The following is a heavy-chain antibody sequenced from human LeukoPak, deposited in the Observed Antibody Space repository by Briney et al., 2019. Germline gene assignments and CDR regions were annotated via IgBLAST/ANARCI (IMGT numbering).Heavy chain of an antibody. CDR2: ISGSGGST. CDR1: GFTFSSYA. V-gene: IGHV3-23*01. D-gene: IGHD4-17*01. CDR3: ARGGDYYH. Sequence: SGGSLRLSCAASGFTFSSYAMSWVRQAPGKGLEWVSAISGSGGSTYYADSVKGRFTISRDNAKKTLYLQMNSLKAEDTAIYFCARGGDYYHWGQGTVVTVSS. J-gene: IGHJ5*02.